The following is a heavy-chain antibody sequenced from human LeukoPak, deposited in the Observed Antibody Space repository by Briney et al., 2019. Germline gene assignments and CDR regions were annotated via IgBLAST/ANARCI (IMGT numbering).Heavy chain of an antibody. Sequence: GGSLRLSCAASGFTFDDYAMHWVRQAPGKGLEWVSGIGWNSGGIVYADSVKGRFTITRDNAKNSLYLQMNSLGAEDTALYYCVKVTAAGFVDHWGQGTLVTVSS. CDR3: VKVTAAGFVDH. V-gene: IGHV3-9*01. J-gene: IGHJ4*02. CDR2: IGWNSGGI. CDR1: GFTFDDYA. D-gene: IGHD6-13*01.